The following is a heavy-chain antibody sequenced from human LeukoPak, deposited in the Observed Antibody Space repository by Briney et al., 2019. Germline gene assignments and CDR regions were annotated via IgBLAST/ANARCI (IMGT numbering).Heavy chain of an antibody. D-gene: IGHD6-6*01. CDR3: ASFRASSIGAHYAMDV. V-gene: IGHV4-59*08. Sequence: SETLSLTCTVSGGSISSFYWSWIRQTPWKGLEWIGYIYHSGSTNYNPSLKSRVAMSLDTSKNQFSLQLNSVTAADTAVYYCASFRASSIGAHYAMDVWGQGTTVTVSS. J-gene: IGHJ6*02. CDR1: GGSISSFY. CDR2: IYHSGST.